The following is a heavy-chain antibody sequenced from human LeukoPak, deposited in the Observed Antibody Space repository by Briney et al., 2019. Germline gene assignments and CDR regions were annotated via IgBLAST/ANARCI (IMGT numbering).Heavy chain of an antibody. J-gene: IGHJ3*02. Sequence: GGSLRLSCAASGFTFSSYAMSWVRQAPGKGLEWVSAISGSGGSTYYADSVKGRFTISRDNSKNTAYLQMNSLRAEDTALYYCVTNLYVGHTHAFDIWGQGTMVTVSP. V-gene: IGHV3-23*01. CDR2: ISGSGGST. CDR1: GFTFSSYA. D-gene: IGHD3-16*01. CDR3: VTNLYVGHTHAFDI.